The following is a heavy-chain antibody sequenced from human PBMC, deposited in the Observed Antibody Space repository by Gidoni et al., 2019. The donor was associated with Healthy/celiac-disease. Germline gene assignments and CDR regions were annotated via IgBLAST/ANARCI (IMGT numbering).Heavy chain of an antibody. CDR2: ISYDGSNK. CDR1: GFTFSSYA. Sequence: QVQLVESGGGVVQPGRSLRLSCAASGFTFSSYAMHWVRQAPGKGLEWVAVISYDGSNKYYADSVKGRFTISRDNSKNTLYLQMNSLRAEDTAVYYCARDDFQEQWLAFDYWGQGTLVTVSS. CDR3: ARDDFQEQWLAFDY. J-gene: IGHJ4*02. V-gene: IGHV3-30-3*01. D-gene: IGHD6-19*01.